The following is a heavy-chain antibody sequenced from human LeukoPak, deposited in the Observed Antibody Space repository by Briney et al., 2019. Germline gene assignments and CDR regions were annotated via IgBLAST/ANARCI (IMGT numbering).Heavy chain of an antibody. Sequence: GGSLRLSCAASGFTFSSYAMSWVRQAPGKGLEWVSAISGSGGSTYYADSVKGRFTISRDNSKNTLYLQMNSLRAEDTAVYYCARAPYYDILTGYPRGPFDPWGQGTLVTVSS. CDR2: ISGSGGST. J-gene: IGHJ5*02. CDR1: GFTFSSYA. CDR3: ARAPYYDILTGYPRGPFDP. D-gene: IGHD3-9*01. V-gene: IGHV3-23*01.